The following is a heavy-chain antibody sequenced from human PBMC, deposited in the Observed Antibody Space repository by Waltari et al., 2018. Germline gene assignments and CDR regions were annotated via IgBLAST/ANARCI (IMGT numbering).Heavy chain of an antibody. V-gene: IGHV3-21*01. CDR2: IRSESSYI. Sequence: EVQLVESGGGLVKPGGSLRLTCAASGFTFSSYGMNWVRQAPGKGLEWVSSIRSESSYIYYADSVKGRFTISRDNAQNSLYLQMHSLRAEDTAVYYCARDGPDHGDSADYWGQGTLVTVSS. J-gene: IGHJ4*02. CDR1: GFTFSSYG. D-gene: IGHD4-17*01. CDR3: ARDGPDHGDSADY.